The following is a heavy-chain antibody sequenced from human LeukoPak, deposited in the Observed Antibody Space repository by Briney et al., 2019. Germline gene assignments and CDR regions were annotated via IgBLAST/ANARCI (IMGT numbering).Heavy chain of an antibody. CDR1: GFTFSRFA. Sequence: GGSLRLSCSASGFTFSRFAMSWVRQTPGKGLEWVSHVGGNGADTYYADSVKGRFTVSRDNSKNSLYLQMNSLRAEDTAVYYCAKDSVAYNQVFDAFDIWGQGTKVTVSS. J-gene: IGHJ3*02. CDR3: AKDSVAYNQVFDAFDI. CDR2: VGGNGADT. V-gene: IGHV3-23*01. D-gene: IGHD1-1*01.